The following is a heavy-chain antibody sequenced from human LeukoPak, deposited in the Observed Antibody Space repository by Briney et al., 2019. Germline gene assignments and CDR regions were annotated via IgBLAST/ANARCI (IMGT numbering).Heavy chain of an antibody. CDR3: ARVGYCRSTSCYVPLDY. CDR1: GGSFSGYY. V-gene: IGHV4-34*01. D-gene: IGHD2-2*01. CDR2: INHSGST. J-gene: IGHJ4*02. Sequence: KPSETLSLTCAVYGGSFSGYYWSWIRQPPGKGLEWIGEINHSGSTNHNPSLKSRVTISVDTSKNQFSLKLSSVTAADTAVYYCARVGYCRSTSCYVPLDYWGQGTLVTVSS.